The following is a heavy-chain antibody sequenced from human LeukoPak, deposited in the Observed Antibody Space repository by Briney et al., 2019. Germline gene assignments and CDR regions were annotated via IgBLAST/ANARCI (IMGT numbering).Heavy chain of an antibody. CDR2: ISDDGSNK. D-gene: IGHD3-16*01. Sequence: GRSLRLSCAASGFTFSSYGMHWVRQAPGKGLEWVAVISDDGSNKYYADSVKGRFTISRDKSKNTLYLQMNSLRVEDTGMYHCAKEPGEGGSAFDYWGQGTLVTVYS. CDR1: GFTFSSYG. J-gene: IGHJ4*02. CDR3: AKEPGEGGSAFDY. V-gene: IGHV3-30*18.